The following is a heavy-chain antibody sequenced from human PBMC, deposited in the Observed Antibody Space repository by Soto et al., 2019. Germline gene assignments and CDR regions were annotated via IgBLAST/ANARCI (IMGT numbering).Heavy chain of an antibody. CDR2: INPNSGGT. CDR1: GYTFTGYY. CDR3: ARDLFSDGPIY. V-gene: IGHV1-2*02. Sequence: ASVKVSCKASGYTFTGYYMHWVRQAPGQGLEWMGWINPNSGGTNFAQKFQGRVTMTRDTSINTAYMELSRLRSDDTAVYYCARDLFSDGPIYWGQGTLVTVSS. J-gene: IGHJ4*02.